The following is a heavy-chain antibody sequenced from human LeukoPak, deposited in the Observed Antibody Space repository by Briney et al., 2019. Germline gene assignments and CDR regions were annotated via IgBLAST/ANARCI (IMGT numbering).Heavy chain of an antibody. V-gene: IGHV3-30*03. CDR3: VCGDILTAFDI. CDR2: ISYDGSNK. CDR1: GFTFSSYG. Sequence: GGSLRLSCAASGFTFSSYGMHWVRQAPGKGLEWVAVISYDGSNKYYADSVKGRFTISRDNSKNTLYLQMNSLRAEDTAVYYCVCGDILTAFDIWGQGTMVTVSS. D-gene: IGHD3-9*01. J-gene: IGHJ3*02.